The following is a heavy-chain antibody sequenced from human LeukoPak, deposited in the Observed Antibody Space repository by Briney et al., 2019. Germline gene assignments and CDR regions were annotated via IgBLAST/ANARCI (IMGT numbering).Heavy chain of an antibody. CDR2: INADGSIT. CDR3: ASGWADMDV. Sequence: GGSLRLSCAASGFTFISYWMHWVRQDPGKWRLWVSRINADGSITSYADSVKGRFTISRDNAKNTRYLQMNSLRAEDTAVYYCASGWADMDVWGKGTTVTVSS. J-gene: IGHJ6*03. D-gene: IGHD1-26*01. V-gene: IGHV3-74*01. CDR1: GFTFISYW.